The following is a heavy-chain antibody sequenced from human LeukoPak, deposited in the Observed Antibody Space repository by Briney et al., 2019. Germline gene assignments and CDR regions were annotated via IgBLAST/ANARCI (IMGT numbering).Heavy chain of an antibody. D-gene: IGHD3-10*01. Sequence: GGSLRLSCAASGFTFSSYGMHWVRQAPGKGLGWGAGISYDGSNKYYADAVKGRFTISRDNSKNTLYLQMNSLRAEDTAVYYCAKDRGYYYGSGSALDYWGQGTLVTVSS. CDR1: GFTFSSYG. CDR2: ISYDGSNK. V-gene: IGHV3-30*18. J-gene: IGHJ4*02. CDR3: AKDRGYYYGSGSALDY.